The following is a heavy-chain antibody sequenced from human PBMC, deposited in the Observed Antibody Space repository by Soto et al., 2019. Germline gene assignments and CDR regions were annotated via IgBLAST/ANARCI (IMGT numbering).Heavy chain of an antibody. V-gene: IGHV3-30*01. CDR1: GFTFSTRA. CDR2: ISYDGTNE. D-gene: IGHD2-8*01. J-gene: IGHJ4*02. CDR3: VASVFSFDY. Sequence: HVQLVESGGGVVQPGRSLRLSCAASGFTFSTRAMHWVRQAPSKGLEWVAVISYDGTNEHYEDSVKGRFTVSRDNSRNTLSLQMNSLRPEDTAMYDCVASVFSFDYWGQGSLVTVSS.